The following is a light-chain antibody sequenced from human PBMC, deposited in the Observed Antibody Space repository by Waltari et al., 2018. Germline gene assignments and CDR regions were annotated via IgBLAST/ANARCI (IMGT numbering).Light chain of an antibody. J-gene: IGLJ2*01. CDR1: SSTIGSNT. V-gene: IGLV1-44*01. CDR2: SNN. CDR3: AAWDDSLNGVV. Sequence: QSVLTQPPSASGTPGQRVTISCSGSSSTIGSNTVNWYQQIPGTAPKLLIYSNNQRPSGVPDRFSGSKSGTSASLAISGLQSEDEADYYCAAWDDSLNGVVFGGGTKLTVL.